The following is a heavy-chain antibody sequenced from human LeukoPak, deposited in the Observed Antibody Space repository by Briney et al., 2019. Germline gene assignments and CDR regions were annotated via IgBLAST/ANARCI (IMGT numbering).Heavy chain of an antibody. CDR2: IYTSGST. V-gene: IGHV4-4*07. Sequence: SETLSLTCTVSGGSISSYYWSWIRQPAGKGLEWIGRIYTSGSTNYDPSLKSRVTMSVDTSKNQFSLKLSSVTAADTAVYYCARDHLTTDAWYLDLWGRGTLVTVSS. J-gene: IGHJ2*01. D-gene: IGHD4-17*01. CDR1: GGSISSYY. CDR3: ARDHLTTDAWYLDL.